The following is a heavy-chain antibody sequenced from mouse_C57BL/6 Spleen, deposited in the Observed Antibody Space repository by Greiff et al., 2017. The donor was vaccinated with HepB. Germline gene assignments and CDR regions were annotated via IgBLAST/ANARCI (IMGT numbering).Heavy chain of an antibody. CDR2: FHPYNDDT. CDR1: GYTFTTYP. Sequence: VQLQESGAELVKPGASVKMSCKASGYTFTTYPIEWMKQNHGKSLEWIGNFHPYNDDTKYNEKFKGKATLTVEKSSSTVYLELSRLTSDDSAVYYCARRGIYDGYGYYAMDYWGQGTSVTVSS. J-gene: IGHJ4*01. D-gene: IGHD2-3*01. CDR3: ARRGIYDGYGYYAMDY. V-gene: IGHV1-47*01.